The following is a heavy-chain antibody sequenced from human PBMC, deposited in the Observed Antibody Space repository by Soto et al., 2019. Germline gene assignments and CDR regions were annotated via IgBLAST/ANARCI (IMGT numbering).Heavy chain of an antibody. CDR2: IYHSGST. Sequence: LSLTCAVSGGSISSSNWWSWVRQPPGKGLEWIVEIYHSGSTNYNPSLKSRVTISVDKSKNQFSLKLSSVTAADTAVYYCASRPYYDILTGYSWENWFDPWGQGTLVTVSS. CDR1: GGSISSSNW. CDR3: ASRPYYDILTGYSWENWFDP. D-gene: IGHD3-9*01. J-gene: IGHJ5*02. V-gene: IGHV4-4*02.